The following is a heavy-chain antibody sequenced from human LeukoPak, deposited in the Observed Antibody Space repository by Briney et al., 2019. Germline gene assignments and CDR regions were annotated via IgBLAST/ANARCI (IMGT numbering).Heavy chain of an antibody. CDR3: AKEQNSKGFFDY. J-gene: IGHJ4*02. Sequence: GGSLRLSCVASGFTFSTYAMSWVRQAPGKGLEWVSTISGSGAGTYYADSVKGRFTISRDNSKNTLYLQMNSLRAEGTAVYYCAKEQNSKGFFDYWGQGTLVTVSS. CDR2: ISGSGAGT. CDR1: GFTFSTYA. V-gene: IGHV3-23*01. D-gene: IGHD4-23*01.